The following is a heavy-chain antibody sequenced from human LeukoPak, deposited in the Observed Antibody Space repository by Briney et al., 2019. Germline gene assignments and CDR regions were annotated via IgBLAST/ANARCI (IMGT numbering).Heavy chain of an antibody. CDR3: ARDDSSSWSFAFDI. CDR1: GGSISSSSYY. V-gene: IGHV4-39*02. D-gene: IGHD6-13*01. CDR2: IYYSGST. J-gene: IGHJ3*02. Sequence: SETLSLTCTVSGGSISSSSYYWGWIRQPPGKGLEWIGSIYYSGSTYYNPSLKSRVTISVDTSKNQFSLKLSSVTAADTAVYYCARDDSSSWSFAFDIWGQGTMVTVSS.